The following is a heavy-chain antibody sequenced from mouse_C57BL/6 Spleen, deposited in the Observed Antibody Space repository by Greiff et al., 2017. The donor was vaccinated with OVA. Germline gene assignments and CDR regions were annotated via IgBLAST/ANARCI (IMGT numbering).Heavy chain of an antibody. CDR2: ISSGGDYI. V-gene: IGHV5-9-1*02. D-gene: IGHD5-5*01. Sequence: EVKLVESGGGLVKPGGSLKLSCAASGFTFSSYAMSWVRQTPEKRLEWVAYISSGGDYIYYADTVKGRFTISRDNARNTLYLQMRSLKSEDTAMYYCTRGLPGWLAYWGQGTLVTVSA. CDR1: GFTFSSYA. CDR3: TRGLPGWLAY. J-gene: IGHJ3*01.